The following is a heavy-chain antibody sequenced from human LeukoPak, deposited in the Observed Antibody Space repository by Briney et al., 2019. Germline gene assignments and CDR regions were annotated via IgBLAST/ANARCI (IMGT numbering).Heavy chain of an antibody. V-gene: IGHV4-34*01. D-gene: IGHD2-2*01. J-gene: IGHJ5*02. Sequence: SETLSLTCAVYGGSFSGYYWSWIRQPPGKGLEWIGEINHSGSTNCNPSLKSRVTISVDTSKNQFSLKLSSVTAADTAVYYCARHRGRLLGYCSSTSCYQGINWFDPWGQGTLVTVSS. CDR1: GGSFSGYY. CDR2: INHSGST. CDR3: ARHRGRLLGYCSSTSCYQGINWFDP.